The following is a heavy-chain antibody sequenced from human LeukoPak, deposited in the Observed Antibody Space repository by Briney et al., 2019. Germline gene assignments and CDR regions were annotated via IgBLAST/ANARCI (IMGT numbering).Heavy chain of an antibody. CDR2: INPNSGGT. V-gene: IGHV1-2*02. D-gene: IGHD3-3*01. J-gene: IGHJ4*02. Sequence: ASVKVSCKASGYTFTSYYMHWVRQAPGQGLEWMGWINPNSGGTNYAQKFQGRVTMTRDTSISTAYMELSRLRSDDTAVYYCARGDTIFGVVSLTNDYWGQGTLVTVSS. CDR1: GYTFTSYY. CDR3: ARGDTIFGVVSLTNDY.